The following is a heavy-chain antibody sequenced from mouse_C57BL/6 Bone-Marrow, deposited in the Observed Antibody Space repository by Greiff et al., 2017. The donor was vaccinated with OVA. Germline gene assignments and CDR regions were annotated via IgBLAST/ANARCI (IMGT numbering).Heavy chain of an antibody. CDR3: ARRYGSVFDY. J-gene: IGHJ2*01. Sequence: EVQLVESGGGLVKPGGSLKLSCAASGFTFSDYGMHWVRQAPEKGLEWVAYISRGSSTIYYADTVKGRFTISRDNAKNTLFLQMTSLRSEDTAMYYCARRYGSVFDYWGQGTTLTVSS. CDR2: ISRGSSTI. CDR1: GFTFSDYG. D-gene: IGHD1-1*01. V-gene: IGHV5-17*01.